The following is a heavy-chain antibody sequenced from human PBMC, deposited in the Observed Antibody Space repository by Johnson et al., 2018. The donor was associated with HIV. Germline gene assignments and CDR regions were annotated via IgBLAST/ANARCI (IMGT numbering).Heavy chain of an antibody. V-gene: IGHV3-30*19. CDR3: ARAYNYPI. J-gene: IGHJ3*02. Sequence: QVQLVESGGGVVQPGRSLRLSCAASGFTFSSYGMHWVRQAPGKGLEWVAVIWYDGSNKYYADSVKGRFTISRDNFKNTLFLQMNSLRVEDTAVYYCARAYNYPIWGQGTMVTVSS. D-gene: IGHD1-1*01. CDR1: GFTFSSYG. CDR2: IWYDGSNK.